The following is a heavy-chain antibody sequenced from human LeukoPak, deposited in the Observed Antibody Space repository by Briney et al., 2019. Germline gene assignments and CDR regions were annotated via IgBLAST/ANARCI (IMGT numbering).Heavy chain of an antibody. D-gene: IGHD3-16*01. J-gene: IGHJ4*02. V-gene: IGHV4-59*01. Sequence: PSETLSLTVTGSTLTIICFYWVRLRQPPGKGLEGIGYIYYSGSTNYNPPLKSRVTISVDTSKNPFSLKLSSVTAADTAVYYCGATRGDPGGGAYVPFDYWGQGTLVTVSS. CDR1: TLTIICFY. CDR2: IYYSGST. CDR3: GATRGDPGGGAYVPFDY.